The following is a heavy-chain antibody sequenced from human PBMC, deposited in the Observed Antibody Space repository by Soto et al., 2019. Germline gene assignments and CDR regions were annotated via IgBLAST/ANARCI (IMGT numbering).Heavy chain of an antibody. J-gene: IGHJ6*03. CDR1: GGSFSGYY. CDR3: ARVRAARRLGKAALYYYYYMDV. Sequence: QVQLQQWGAGLLKPSETLSLTCAVYGGSFSGYYWSWIRQPPGKGLEWIGEINHSGSTNYNPSLKSRVTISVDTSKNQFSLKLSSVTAADTAVYYCARVRAARRLGKAALYYYYYMDVWGKGTTVTVSS. V-gene: IGHV4-34*01. CDR2: INHSGST. D-gene: IGHD6-6*01.